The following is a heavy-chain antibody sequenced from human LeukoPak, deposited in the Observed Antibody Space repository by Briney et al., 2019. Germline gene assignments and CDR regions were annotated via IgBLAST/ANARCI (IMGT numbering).Heavy chain of an antibody. Sequence: SETLSLTCTVSGGSISSYYWSWIRQPPGKGLEWIGYIYYSGSTNYNPSLKSRVTISVDTSKNQFSLKLSSVTAADTAVYYCARVLVVAGRWFDPWGQGTLVTVSS. CDR2: IYYSGST. CDR3: ARVLVVAGRWFDP. D-gene: IGHD6-19*01. J-gene: IGHJ5*02. V-gene: IGHV4-59*12. CDR1: GGSISSYY.